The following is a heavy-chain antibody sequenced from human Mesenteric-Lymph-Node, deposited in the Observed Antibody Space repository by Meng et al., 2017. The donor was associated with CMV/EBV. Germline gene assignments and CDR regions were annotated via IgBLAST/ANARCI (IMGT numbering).Heavy chain of an antibody. CDR2: IYYTGKT. Sequence: SGCSVSWGIFYLRWLRQPPGKGLQWIWYIYYTGKTQYNPSLESRVTISVDTSNNQSSLKLNSVTAADTAIYYCARDVMVNTAWFDPWGQGTLVTVSS. J-gene: IGHJ5*02. D-gene: IGHD2-15*01. V-gene: IGHV4-61*01. CDR1: GCSVSWGIFY. CDR3: ARDVMVNTAWFDP.